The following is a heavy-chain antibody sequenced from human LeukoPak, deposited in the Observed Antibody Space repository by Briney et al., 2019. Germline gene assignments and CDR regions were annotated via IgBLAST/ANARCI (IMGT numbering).Heavy chain of an antibody. V-gene: IGHV1-69*13. CDR3: AKQVDTAMAGFDY. Sequence: SVKVSCKASGGTFSSYAISWVRQAPGQGLEWMGGIIPIFGTANYAQKFQGRVTITADESTSTAYMELSSLRSEDTAVYYCAKQVDTAMAGFDYWGQGTLVTVSS. CDR1: GGTFSSYA. CDR2: IIPIFGTA. D-gene: IGHD5-18*01. J-gene: IGHJ4*02.